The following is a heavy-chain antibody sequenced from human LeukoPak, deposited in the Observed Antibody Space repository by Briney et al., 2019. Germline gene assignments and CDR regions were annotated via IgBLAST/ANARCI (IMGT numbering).Heavy chain of an antibody. CDR3: ARDCGRSDGHNWFDP. J-gene: IGHJ5*02. CDR2: INPNSGGT. Sequence: VASVKVSCKASGYTFTGYYMHWVRQAPGQGLGWMGWINPNSGGTNYAQKFQGRVTMTRDTSISTAYMELSRLRSDDTAVYYCARDCGRSDGHNWFDPWGQGTLVTVSS. D-gene: IGHD3/OR15-3a*01. CDR1: GYTFTGYY. V-gene: IGHV1-2*02.